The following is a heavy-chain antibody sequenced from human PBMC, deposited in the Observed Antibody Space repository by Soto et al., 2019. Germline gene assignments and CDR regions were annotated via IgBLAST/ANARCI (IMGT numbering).Heavy chain of an antibody. CDR2: ISSSSSTI. V-gene: IGHV3-48*01. CDR3: GRDEYNSSGYYFYFDK. J-gene: IGHJ4*02. Sequence: PGGSLRLSCAASGFPFSSYSMNWVRQAPGKGLEWVSYISSSSSTIYYADSVKGRFTISRDNAKNSLYLQMNSLRAEDTDVYYNGRDEYNSSGYYFYFDKWGRETLVTVSS. D-gene: IGHD3-22*01. CDR1: GFPFSSYS.